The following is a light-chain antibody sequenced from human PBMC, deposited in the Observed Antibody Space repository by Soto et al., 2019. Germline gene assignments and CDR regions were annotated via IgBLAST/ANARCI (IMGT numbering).Light chain of an antibody. Sequence: EMLVTQAPGTLSLSIGERATLSCRASQNIYSNIAWYQQRPGQAPRLLIYRASTRATGVPARFSGSGSGTEFTLTISSLQSEDFTVYSCLQYHNLWAFCQGTKVDIK. J-gene: IGKJ1*01. CDR2: RAS. CDR1: QNIYSN. V-gene: IGKV3-15*01. CDR3: LQYHNLWA.